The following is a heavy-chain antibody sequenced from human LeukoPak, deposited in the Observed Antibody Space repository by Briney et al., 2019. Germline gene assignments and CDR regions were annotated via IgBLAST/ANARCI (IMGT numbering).Heavy chain of an antibody. CDR1: GDTVSSNTAA. V-gene: IGHV6-1*01. D-gene: IGHD6-6*01. CDR3: SRQRSTSTYYFGLDV. J-gene: IGHJ6*02. CDR2: TYYWSKWNT. Sequence: SQTLSLTCAISGDTVSSNTAAWNWIRQSPSKGLEWLARTYYWSKWNTDYAASVQNRITINPDTSTNQFSLQLKSATPEDTAVYYCSRQRSTSTYYFGLDVWGQGTTVTVSS.